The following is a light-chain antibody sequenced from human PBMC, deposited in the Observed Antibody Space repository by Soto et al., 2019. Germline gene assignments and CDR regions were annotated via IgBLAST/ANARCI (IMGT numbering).Light chain of an antibody. CDR1: QSLTKC. Sequence: IQMTQSPSTLSASVGDRVNITCLASQSLTKCLAWYQQVPGNVPKLLIYKASTLETGVPSRFSGSGSGTEFTLTITSLQSDDFATYFCQQYSSYPVSFGQGTRLEIK. V-gene: IGKV1-5*01. CDR2: KAS. CDR3: QQYSSYPVS. J-gene: IGKJ5*01.